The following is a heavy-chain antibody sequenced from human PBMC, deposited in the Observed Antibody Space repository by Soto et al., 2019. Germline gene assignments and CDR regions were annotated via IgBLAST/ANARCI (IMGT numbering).Heavy chain of an antibody. CDR2: IYYSGST. J-gene: IGHJ4*02. Sequence: SETLSLTCTVSGGSISSSSYYWGWIRQPPGKGLEWIGSIYYSGSTYYNPSLKSRVTISVDTSKNQFSLKLSSVTAADTAVYYCARRPRKTYYYDSSGYSGGPGWGQGTLVTVSS. CDR3: ARRPRKTYYYDSSGYSGGPG. V-gene: IGHV4-39*01. D-gene: IGHD3-22*01. CDR1: GGSISSSSYY.